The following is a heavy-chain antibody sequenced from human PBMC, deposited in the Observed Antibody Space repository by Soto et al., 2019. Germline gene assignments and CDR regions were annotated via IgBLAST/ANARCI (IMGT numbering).Heavy chain of an antibody. CDR2: IFYSGSA. V-gene: IGHV4-39*01. CDR3: AGRTSLTSVEIFSGGLSGYNWVDP. D-gene: IGHD3-3*01. J-gene: IGHJ5*01. CDR1: GGSISNPIYY. Sequence: SETLFLTCSVSGGSISNPIYYWAWIRQPPGKGLERIGSIFYSGSAYYNPSLKSRVTMSVDTSQNQFSLKLSSVTAADTAVYYCAGRTSLTSVEIFSGGLSGYNWVDPWGRGTLVTVSS.